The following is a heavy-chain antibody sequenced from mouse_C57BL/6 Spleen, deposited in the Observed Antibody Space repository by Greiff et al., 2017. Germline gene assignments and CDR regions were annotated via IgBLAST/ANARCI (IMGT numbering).Heavy chain of an antibody. Sequence: QVQLQQSGAELVRPGASVTLSCKASGYTFTDYEMHWVKQTPVHGLEWIGAIDPETGGTAYNQKFKGKAILTADKSSSTAYMELRSLTSEDSAVYCCAYGSGLYWCFDVWSTGTTVTVSS. V-gene: IGHV1-15*01. CDR1: GYTFTDYE. D-gene: IGHD1-1*01. CDR3: AYGSGLYWCFDV. J-gene: IGHJ1*03. CDR2: IDPETGGT.